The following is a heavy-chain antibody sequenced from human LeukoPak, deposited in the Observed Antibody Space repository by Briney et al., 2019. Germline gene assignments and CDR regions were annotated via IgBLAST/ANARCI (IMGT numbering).Heavy chain of an antibody. CDR2: ISGSGGST. J-gene: IGHJ4*02. CDR3: AKSTTYGGYYFDY. D-gene: IGHD2/OR15-2a*01. CDR1: GFTFSSYA. V-gene: IGHV3-23*01. Sequence: GGSLRLSCAASGFTFSSYAMSWVRQAPGKGLEWVSAISGSGGSTYYADSVKGRFTISRDNSKNTLYLQMNSLGAEDTAVYYCAKSTTYGGYYFDYWGQGTLVTVSS.